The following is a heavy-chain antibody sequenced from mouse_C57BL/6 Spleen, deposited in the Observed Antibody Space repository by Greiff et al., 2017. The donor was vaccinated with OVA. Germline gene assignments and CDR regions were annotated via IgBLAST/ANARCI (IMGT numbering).Heavy chain of an antibody. V-gene: IGHV1-80*01. CDR2: IYPGDGDT. D-gene: IGHD4-1*01. J-gene: IGHJ2*01. CDR1: GYAFSSYW. CDR3: ARGLGRRGGDFDY. Sequence: VQGVESGAELVKPGASVKISCKASGYAFSSYWMNWVKQRPGKGLEWIGQIYPGDGDTNYNGKFKGKATLTADKSSSTAYMQLSSLTSEDSAVYFCARGLGRRGGDFDYWGQGTTLTVSS.